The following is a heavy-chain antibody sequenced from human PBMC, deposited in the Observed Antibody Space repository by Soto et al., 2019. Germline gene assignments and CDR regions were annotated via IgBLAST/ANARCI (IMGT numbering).Heavy chain of an antibody. CDR1: GVTVSSNY. CDR2: IYSGGST. CDR3: ARHGSIYGGGYFDY. Sequence: EVQLVESGGGLVQPGGSLRLSCAASGVTVSSNYMSWVRQAPGKGLEWVSVIYSGGSTYYAASVKGRFTISRENYKNTLYLQMNSLRAEETAVYYCARHGSIYGGGYFDYWGQGTLVTVSS. V-gene: IGHV3-66*04. D-gene: IGHD5-18*01. J-gene: IGHJ4*02.